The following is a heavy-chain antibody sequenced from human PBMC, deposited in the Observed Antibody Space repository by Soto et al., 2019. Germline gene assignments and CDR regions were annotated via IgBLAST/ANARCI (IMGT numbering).Heavy chain of an antibody. D-gene: IGHD6-19*01. CDR1: GGTFSSYA. J-gene: IGHJ5*02. CDR2: IIPIFGTA. Sequence: QVQLVQSGAEVKKPGSSVKVSCKASGGTFSSYAISWVRQAPGQGLEWMGGIIPIFGTANYAQKFQGRVTITADESTSTAYMELSSLRSDDTTVYYCATPGGRSGWYHNGFDPWGQGTLVTVSS. V-gene: IGHV1-69*01. CDR3: ATPGGRSGWYHNGFDP.